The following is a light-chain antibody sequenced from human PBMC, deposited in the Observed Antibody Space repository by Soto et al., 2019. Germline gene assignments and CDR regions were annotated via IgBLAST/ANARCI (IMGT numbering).Light chain of an antibody. Sequence: EIVMTQSPVILSVSPGERATLSCRASQSVGTNLAWYQQKPGQAPRLLISGAATRATGIPARFSGRGSGTEFTLTVSSLQSEDFAVYSCQQYNNWPPWTFGQGTKVDIK. CDR1: QSVGTN. V-gene: IGKV3-15*01. CDR2: GAA. CDR3: QQYNNWPPWT. J-gene: IGKJ1*01.